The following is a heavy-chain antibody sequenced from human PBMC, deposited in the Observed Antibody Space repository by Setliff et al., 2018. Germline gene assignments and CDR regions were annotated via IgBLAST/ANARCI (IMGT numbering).Heavy chain of an antibody. CDR1: GGSISSYY. Sequence: SETLSLTCTVSGGSISSYYWSWIRQPPGKGLEWIGYVYTSGSTNYNPSLKSRVTISVDTSKNQFSLKLSSVTAADTAVYYCARSRGYKHDSSGYYYDHYYYYYIDVWGKGTPVTVSS. D-gene: IGHD3-22*01. CDR2: VYTSGST. V-gene: IGHV4-4*08. J-gene: IGHJ6*03. CDR3: ARSRGYKHDSSGYYYDHYYYYYIDV.